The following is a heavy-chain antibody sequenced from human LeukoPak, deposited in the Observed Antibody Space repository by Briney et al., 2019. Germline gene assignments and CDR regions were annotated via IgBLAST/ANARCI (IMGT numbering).Heavy chain of an antibody. CDR3: ARYDLCSSTSCYGGRYYFDY. V-gene: IGHV4-34*01. D-gene: IGHD2-2*01. Sequence: PSETLSLTCAVYGGSFSGYYWSWIRQPPGKGLEWIGEINHSGSTNYNPSLKSRVTISVDTPKNQFSLKLSSVTAADTAVYYCARYDLCSSTSCYGGRYYFDYWGQGTLVTVSS. CDR2: INHSGST. J-gene: IGHJ4*02. CDR1: GGSFSGYY.